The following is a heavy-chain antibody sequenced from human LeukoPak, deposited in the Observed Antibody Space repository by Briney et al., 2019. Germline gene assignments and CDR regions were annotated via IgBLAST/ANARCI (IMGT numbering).Heavy chain of an antibody. CDR3: AKNLYCGGGSCYPSALGMDV. Sequence: GGSLRLSCAASGFTISSYAMGWVRQALGKGLEWVSSISGRGNRTYYADSVKGRFTISRDNSKNTLFLQMNSLRAEDTAVYYCAKNLYCGGGSCYPSALGMDVWGQGTTVTVSS. CDR2: ISGRGNRT. D-gene: IGHD2-15*01. CDR1: GFTISSYA. V-gene: IGHV3-23*01. J-gene: IGHJ6*02.